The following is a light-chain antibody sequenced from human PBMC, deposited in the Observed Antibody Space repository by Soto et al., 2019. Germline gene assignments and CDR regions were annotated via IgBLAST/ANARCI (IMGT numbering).Light chain of an antibody. CDR1: QSVSSD. CDR2: GAS. Sequence: EIVMTQSPASLSVSPGERATLSCRASQSVSSDLAWYQQKPDQAPRLLIHGASTRATGIPARFSGSGSGTEFTLTISSLQSEEFAIYYCQQYNNWLTFGGGTKVEIK. V-gene: IGKV3-15*01. CDR3: QQYNNWLT. J-gene: IGKJ4*01.